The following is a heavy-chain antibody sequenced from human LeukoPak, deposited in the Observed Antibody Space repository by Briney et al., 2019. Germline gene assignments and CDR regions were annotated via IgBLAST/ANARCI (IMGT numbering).Heavy chain of an antibody. CDR3: ARGGEFEAFDI. CDR1: GFIFSSYG. CDR2: IWFDGSNK. D-gene: IGHD3-16*01. Sequence: PGGSLRLSRAASGFIFSSYGMNWVRQAPGKGLEWVAIIWFDGSNKYYADSVKGRFTISRDNSKNTLYLQMNSLRAEDTAVYYCARGGEFEAFDIWGQGTMVTVSS. J-gene: IGHJ3*02. V-gene: IGHV3-33*01.